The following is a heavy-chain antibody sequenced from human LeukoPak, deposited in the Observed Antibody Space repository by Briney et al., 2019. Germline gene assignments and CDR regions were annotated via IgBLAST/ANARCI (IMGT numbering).Heavy chain of an antibody. Sequence: GASVKVSCKASGYTFTSYYMHWVRQAPGQGLEWMGIINPSGGSTSYAQKFQGRVTMTRDTSTSTVYMELSSLRSEDTAVYYCATDIVPAAGTISLDYWGQGTLVTVSS. CDR1: GYTFTSYY. J-gene: IGHJ4*02. V-gene: IGHV1-46*01. D-gene: IGHD6-13*01. CDR2: INPSGGST. CDR3: ATDIVPAAGTISLDY.